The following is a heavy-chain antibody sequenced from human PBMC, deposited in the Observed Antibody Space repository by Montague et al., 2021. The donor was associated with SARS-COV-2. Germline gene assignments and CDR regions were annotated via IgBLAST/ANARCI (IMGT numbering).Heavy chain of an antibody. CDR3: ARSGGVPKD. CDR1: GGSIRSHL. D-gene: IGHD3-10*01. Sequence: SETLSLTCTVSGGSIRSHLWTWIRQSPGKGLEWFGYFDHSGTKKYNPSLKTRVTISGDTSKNQFSLRLTSVTTADTAIYYCARSGGVPKDWGQGSLVTVSS. J-gene: IGHJ4*02. V-gene: IGHV4-59*11. CDR2: FDHSGTK.